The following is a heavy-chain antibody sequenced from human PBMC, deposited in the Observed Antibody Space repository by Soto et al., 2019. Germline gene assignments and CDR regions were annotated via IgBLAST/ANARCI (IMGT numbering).Heavy chain of an antibody. CDR1: GFTFSSYS. D-gene: IGHD2-21*02. V-gene: IGHV3-48*02. J-gene: IGHJ4*02. CDR3: AREPYCGGDCYFDY. Sequence: GGSLRLSCAASGFTFSSYSMNWVRQAPGKGLEWVSYISSSSSTIYYADSVKGRFTISRDNAKNSLYLQMNSLRDEDTAVYSCAREPYCGGDCYFDYWGQGTLVTVSS. CDR2: ISSSSSTI.